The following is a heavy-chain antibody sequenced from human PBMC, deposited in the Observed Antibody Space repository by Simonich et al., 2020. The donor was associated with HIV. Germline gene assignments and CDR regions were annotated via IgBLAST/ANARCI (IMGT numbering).Heavy chain of an antibody. D-gene: IGHD1-26*01. CDR3: ATHGPGSYSSALDI. CDR1: GYTFTGYY. V-gene: IGHV1-2*02. CDR2: LSPNNGGT. J-gene: IGHJ3*02. Sequence: QVQLVQSGAEVKKPGASVKVSCKASGYTFTGYYMHWVRQAPGQGLERKERLSPNNGGTDYQQKFQGRVTMTRDTSISTAYMELNRLKSDDTAIYYCATHGPGSYSSALDIWGQGTMVTVSS.